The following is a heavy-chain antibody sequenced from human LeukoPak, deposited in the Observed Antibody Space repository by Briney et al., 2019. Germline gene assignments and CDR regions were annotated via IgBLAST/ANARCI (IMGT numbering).Heavy chain of an antibody. CDR3: AREPKYVWGSYRYYSPDYFDY. D-gene: IGHD3-16*02. J-gene: IGHJ4*02. CDR2: IYHSGST. Sequence: PSGTLSLTCAVSGGSISSSNWWSWVRQPPGKGLEWIGEIYHSGSTNYNPSLKSRVTISVDTSKNQFSLKLSSVTAADTAVYYCAREPKYVWGSYRYYSPDYFDYWGQGTLVTVSS. CDR1: GGSISSSNW. V-gene: IGHV4-4*02.